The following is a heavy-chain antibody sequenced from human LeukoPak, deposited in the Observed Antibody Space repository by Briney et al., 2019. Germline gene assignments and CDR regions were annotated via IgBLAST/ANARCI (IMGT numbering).Heavy chain of an antibody. CDR2: ISYDGSNK. V-gene: IGHV3-30*18. CDR1: GFTSSSYG. CDR3: AKEGYYGSGSYPFFDY. Sequence: TGGSLRLSCAASGFTSSSYGMHWVRQAPGKGLEWVAVISYDGSNKYHADSVKGRFTISRDNSKNTLYLQMNSLRAEDTAVYYCAKEGYYGSGSYPFFDYWGQGTLVTVSS. J-gene: IGHJ4*02. D-gene: IGHD3-10*01.